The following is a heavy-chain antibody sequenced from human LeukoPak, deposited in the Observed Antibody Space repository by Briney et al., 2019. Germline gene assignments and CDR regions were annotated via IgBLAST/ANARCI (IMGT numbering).Heavy chain of an antibody. Sequence: GGSLRLSCAASGLTVSNNYMRWVRQAPGKGLEWVSLIYSGGATFYADAVKGRFPISRDGSKNTLYLQMNSLRAEDTAVYYCARDPPAVAANTYGWGQGTLVTVSS. D-gene: IGHD6-6*01. J-gene: IGHJ4*02. CDR2: IYSGGAT. CDR3: ARDPPAVAANTYG. CDR1: GLTVSNNY. V-gene: IGHV3-66*01.